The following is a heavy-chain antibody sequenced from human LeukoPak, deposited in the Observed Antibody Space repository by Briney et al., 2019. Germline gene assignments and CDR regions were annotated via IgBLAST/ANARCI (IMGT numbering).Heavy chain of an antibody. CDR1: GFTFSDYY. CDR3: ARQASWGYYFDY. V-gene: IGHV3-11*04. J-gene: IGHJ4*02. CDR2: LSTSDGTT. D-gene: IGHD3-16*01. Sequence: GGSLRLSCAASGFTFSDYYMSWIRQAPGKGLEWVSYLSTSDGTTYYADSVKGRFTISRDNAKNSLYLQMNSLRAEDTAVYYCARQASWGYYFDYWGQGTLVTVSS.